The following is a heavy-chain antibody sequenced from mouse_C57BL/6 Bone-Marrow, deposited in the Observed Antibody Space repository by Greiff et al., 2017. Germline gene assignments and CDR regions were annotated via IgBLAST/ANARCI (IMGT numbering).Heavy chain of an antibody. V-gene: IGHV5-4*03. Sequence: DVKLVESGGGLVKPGGSLKLSCAASGFTFSSYAMSWVRQTPEKRLEWVATISDGGSYTYYPDNVKGRFTISRDNAKNNLYLQMSHLKSEDTAMYYCARALPKYPLYYYGSTSYAMDYWGQGTSVTVSS. J-gene: IGHJ4*01. CDR2: ISDGGSYT. CDR3: ARALPKYPLYYYGSTSYAMDY. CDR1: GFTFSSYA. D-gene: IGHD1-1*01.